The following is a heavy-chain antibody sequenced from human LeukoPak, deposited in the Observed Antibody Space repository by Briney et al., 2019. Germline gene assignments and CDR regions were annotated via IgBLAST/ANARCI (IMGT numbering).Heavy chain of an antibody. V-gene: IGHV3-30*02. J-gene: IGHJ6*03. CDR2: IRYDGSNK. D-gene: IGHD1-26*01. Sequence: PGGSLRLSCAASGFTFSSYGMHWVRQAPGKGLEWVAFIRYDGSNKYYADSVKGRFTISRDNSKNTLYLQMNSLRAEDTAVYYCAKDGSSSEDYYYYYMDVWGKGTTVTVSS. CDR1: GFTFSSYG. CDR3: AKDGSSSEDYYYYYMDV.